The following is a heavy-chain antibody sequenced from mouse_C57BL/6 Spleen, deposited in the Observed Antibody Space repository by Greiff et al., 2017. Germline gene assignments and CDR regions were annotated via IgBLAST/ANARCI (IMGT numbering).Heavy chain of an antibody. J-gene: IGHJ3*01. CDR2: IYPGDGDT. CDR3: AREGDYGYDDEAWFAY. D-gene: IGHD2-2*01. Sequence: QVQLQQSGPELVKPGASVKISCKASGYAFSSSWMNWVKQRPGKGLEWIGRIYPGDGDTNYNGKFKGKATLTADKSSSTAYMQLSSLTSEDSAVXFWAREGDYGYDDEAWFAYWGQGNLVTGSA. V-gene: IGHV1-82*01. CDR1: GYAFSSSW.